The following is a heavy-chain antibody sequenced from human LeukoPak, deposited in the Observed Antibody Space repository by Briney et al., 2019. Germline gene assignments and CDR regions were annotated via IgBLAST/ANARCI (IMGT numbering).Heavy chain of an antibody. CDR1: GFNFRSHG. CDR2: ISPRGDIT. Sequence: GGTLRLSCAASGFNFRSHGMNWVRQAPGKGLEWVSGISPRGDITYYKDSVRGRFTISRDNFKNTVSLQMNSLTAEDTAVYYCASPGSISTGGPIWGQGSLVTVSS. CDR3: ASPGSISTGGPI. D-gene: IGHD3-9*01. J-gene: IGHJ4*02. V-gene: IGHV3-23*01.